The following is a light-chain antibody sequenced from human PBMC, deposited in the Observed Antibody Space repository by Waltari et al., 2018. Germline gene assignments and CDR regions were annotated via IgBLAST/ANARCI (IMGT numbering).Light chain of an antibody. J-gene: IGLJ2*01. V-gene: IGLV2-11*01. CDR3: CSYAGPA. Sequence: QSALTQPRSVSGSPGQSVTIPCTGTGNDVGSSDYVSWYQQQSGRAPKLIIYDVFNRPSGVPDRFSGSRSGGTAYLTISGLQAEDEADYYCCSYAGPAFGEGTKLTVL. CDR1: GNDVGSSDY. CDR2: DVF.